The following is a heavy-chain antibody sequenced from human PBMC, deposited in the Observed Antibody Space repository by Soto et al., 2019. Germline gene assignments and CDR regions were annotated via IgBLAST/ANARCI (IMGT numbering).Heavy chain of an antibody. J-gene: IGHJ4*02. CDR2: IKQDGSEK. D-gene: IGHD3-16*01. CDR3: ARFYDYIWGRPYYFDY. Sequence: EVQLVESGGGLVQPGGSLRLSCAASGFTFSSYWMSWVRQAPGKGLEWVANIKQDGSEKYYVDSVKGQFTISRDNAKNSLYLQMNSLRAEDTAVYYCARFYDYIWGRPYYFDYWGQGTLVTVSS. V-gene: IGHV3-7*01. CDR1: GFTFSSYW.